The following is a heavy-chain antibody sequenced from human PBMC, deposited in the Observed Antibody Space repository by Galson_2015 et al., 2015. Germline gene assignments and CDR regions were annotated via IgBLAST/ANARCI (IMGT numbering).Heavy chain of an antibody. J-gene: IGHJ3*02. V-gene: IGHV3-11*01. CDR1: GFSFSDYY. CDR2: ITSSGNII. CDR3: AREANFSANRRDAFDI. Sequence: LRLSCAASGFSFSDYYMNWIRQAPGKALEWVSHITSSGNIIYYAESVKGRFTISRDNAKNSLYLQMNSLRAEATAVYYCAREANFSANRRDAFDIWGQGTMVTVSS. D-gene: IGHD4/OR15-4a*01.